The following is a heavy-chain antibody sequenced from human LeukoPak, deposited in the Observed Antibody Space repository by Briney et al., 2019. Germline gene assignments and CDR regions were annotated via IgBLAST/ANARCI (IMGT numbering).Heavy chain of an antibody. Sequence: TGGSLRLSCAASGFTFSSYGMHWVRQAPGKGLEWEAFIRYDGSNKYYADSVKGRFTISRDNSKNTLYLQMNSLRAEDTAVYYCAKDPHDYGDYPPANWFDPWGQGTLVTVSS. CDR2: IRYDGSNK. CDR1: GFTFSSYG. V-gene: IGHV3-30*02. D-gene: IGHD4-17*01. J-gene: IGHJ5*02. CDR3: AKDPHDYGDYPPANWFDP.